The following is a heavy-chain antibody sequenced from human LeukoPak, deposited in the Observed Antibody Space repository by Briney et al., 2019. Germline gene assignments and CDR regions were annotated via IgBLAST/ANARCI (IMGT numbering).Heavy chain of an antibody. J-gene: IGHJ4*02. V-gene: IGHV3-7*01. CDR2: IKQDGSEK. Sequence: TGGSLRLSCAASGFTLSSYWMNWVRQAPGKGLEWVANIKQDGSEKYYVDSVKCRFTISRDNAKNSLYLQMNSLRAEDTAVYYCARVQWELRGVGSYFDYWGQGTLVTVSS. D-gene: IGHD1-26*01. CDR1: GFTLSSYW. CDR3: ARVQWELRGVGSYFDY.